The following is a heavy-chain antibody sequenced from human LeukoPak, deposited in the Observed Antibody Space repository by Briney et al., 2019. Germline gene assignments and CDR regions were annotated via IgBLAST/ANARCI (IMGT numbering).Heavy chain of an antibody. V-gene: IGHV3-23*01. CDR3: AKTGDSSGFHYGVDY. J-gene: IGHJ4*02. CDR2: ISGSGGST. CDR1: GASISSYY. Sequence: ETLSLTCTVSGASISSYYWSWIRQPPGKGLEWVSAISGSGGSTYYADSVKGRFTISRDNSKNTLYVQMNSLRAEDTAVYYCAKTGDSSGFHYGVDYWGQGTLVTVSS. D-gene: IGHD3-22*01.